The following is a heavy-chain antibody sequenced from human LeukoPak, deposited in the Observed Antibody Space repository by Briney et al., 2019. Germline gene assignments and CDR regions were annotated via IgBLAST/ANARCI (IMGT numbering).Heavy chain of an antibody. CDR2: INSDGSST. J-gene: IGHJ5*02. Sequence: GGSLRLSCAASGFTFSTYWMHWVRQGPGKGLVWVSRINSDGSSTTYADSVRGRFTISRDNAKNTLYLQMNSLRAEDTAVYYCVRDCTSCYAYWFDPWGPGTLVTVSS. CDR1: GFTFSTYW. D-gene: IGHD2-2*01. CDR3: VRDCTSCYAYWFDP. V-gene: IGHV3-74*01.